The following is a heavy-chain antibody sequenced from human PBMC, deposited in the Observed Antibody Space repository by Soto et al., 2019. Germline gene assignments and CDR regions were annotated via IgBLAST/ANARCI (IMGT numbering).Heavy chain of an antibody. CDR2: IRSFDYRT. Sequence: GRSLRLSCTASGFAFSQYGMSWVRQAPGKGLEWVSSIRSFDYRTNYADSVKGRFTISRDNSKSTLSLQMNSLRAEDTAVYYCAKDVESGWYEAFDYWGPGTLVTVSS. V-gene: IGHV3-23*01. D-gene: IGHD6-19*01. CDR1: GFAFSQYG. J-gene: IGHJ4*02. CDR3: AKDVESGWYEAFDY.